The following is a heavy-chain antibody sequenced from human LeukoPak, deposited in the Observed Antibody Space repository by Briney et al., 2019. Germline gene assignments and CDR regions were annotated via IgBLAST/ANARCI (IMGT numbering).Heavy chain of an antibody. CDR2: ISSSGSTI. V-gene: IGHV3-48*04. CDR1: GFTFSSYA. D-gene: IGHD6-13*01. Sequence: GGSLRLSCAASGFTFSSYAMSWVRQAPGKGLEWVSYISSSGSTIYYADSAKGRFTISRDNAKNSLYLQMNSLRAEDTAVYYCARDRGQQLVLGYFDYWGQGTLVTVSS. J-gene: IGHJ4*02. CDR3: ARDRGQQLVLGYFDY.